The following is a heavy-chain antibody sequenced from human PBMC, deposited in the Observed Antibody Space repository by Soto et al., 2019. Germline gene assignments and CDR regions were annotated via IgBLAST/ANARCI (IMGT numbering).Heavy chain of an antibody. CDR2: IYYSGST. J-gene: IGHJ3*02. D-gene: IGHD6-13*01. Sequence: SETLSLTCTVAGGSISSGDYYWSWIRQPPGKGLEWIGYIYYSGSTYYNPSLKSRVTISVDTSKNQFSLKLSSVTAADTAVYYCARATGIAAAGTTDAFDIWGQGTMVTVSS. CDR3: ARATGIAAAGTTDAFDI. V-gene: IGHV4-30-4*01. CDR1: GGSISSGDYY.